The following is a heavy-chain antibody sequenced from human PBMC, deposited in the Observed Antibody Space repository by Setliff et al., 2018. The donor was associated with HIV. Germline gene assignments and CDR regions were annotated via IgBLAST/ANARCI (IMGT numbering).Heavy chain of an antibody. CDR3: ARGYCGGGICYSPNWLDP. D-gene: IGHD2-15*01. J-gene: IGHJ5*02. CDR2: TIPMFGTA. V-gene: IGHV1-69*05. Sequence: SVKVSCKASGGTFGIYGISWVRQAPGQGLEWMGGTIPMFGTANYAQKFQGRVTITTDESTNTGYMELSSLRSEDTAVYYCARGYCGGGICYSPNWLDPWGQGTLVTVSS. CDR1: GGTFGIYG.